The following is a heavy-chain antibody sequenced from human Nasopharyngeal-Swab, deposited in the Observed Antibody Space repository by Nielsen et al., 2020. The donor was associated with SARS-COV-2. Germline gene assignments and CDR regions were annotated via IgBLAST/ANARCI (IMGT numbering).Heavy chain of an antibody. CDR3: ATRDYYGSGTMGIPFDY. J-gene: IGHJ4*02. CDR2: IYYSGST. Sequence: WIRQPPGKGLEWIGSIYYSGSTYYNPSLKSRVTISVDTSKNQFSLKLSSVTAADTAVYYCATRDYYGSGTMGIPFDYWGQGTLVTVS. V-gene: IGHV4-39*01. D-gene: IGHD3-10*01.